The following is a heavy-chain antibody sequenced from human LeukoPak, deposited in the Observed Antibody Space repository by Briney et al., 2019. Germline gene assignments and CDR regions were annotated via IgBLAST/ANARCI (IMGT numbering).Heavy chain of an antibody. D-gene: IGHD3-3*01. J-gene: IGHJ6*02. CDR3: ARSNDFWSGDYYYYRMDV. V-gene: IGHV4-4*07. CDR2: IYTSGRT. CDR1: GGSISSYY. Sequence: PSETLSLTCTVSGGSISSYYWGWIRQPAGKGLEWIGRIYTSGRTNYNPSLKSRVIMSVDTSKKQFSLKLSSVTAADTAGYYCARSNDFWSGDYYYYRMDVWGQGTTVTVSS.